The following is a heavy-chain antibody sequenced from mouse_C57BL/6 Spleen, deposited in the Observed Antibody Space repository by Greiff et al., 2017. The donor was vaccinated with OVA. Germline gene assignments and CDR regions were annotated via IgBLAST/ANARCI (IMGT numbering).Heavy chain of an antibody. CDR2: IWTGGGT. CDR1: GFSLTSYA. Sequence: QVQLQQSGPGLVAPSQSLSITCTVSGFSLTSYAISWVRQPPGKGLEWLGVIWTGGGTNYNSALKSRLSISKDNSKSQVFLKMNSLQTDDTARYYGAREAPTVVAHWYFDVWGTGTTVTVSS. D-gene: IGHD1-1*01. J-gene: IGHJ1*03. CDR3: AREAPTVVAHWYFDV. V-gene: IGHV2-9-1*01.